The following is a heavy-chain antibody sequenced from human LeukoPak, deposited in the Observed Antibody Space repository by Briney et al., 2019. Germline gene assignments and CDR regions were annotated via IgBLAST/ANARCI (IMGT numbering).Heavy chain of an antibody. D-gene: IGHD1-1*01. CDR1: GYTLNELS. J-gene: IGHJ4*02. V-gene: IGHV1-24*01. Sequence: GASVKVSCKVSGYTLNELSMHWVRQAPGKGLEGMGGFDPEDGETIYAQKFQGRVTMTEDTSTDTAYMELSSLRSEDTAVYYCATDLNDGFDYWGQGTLVTVSS. CDR3: ATDLNDGFDY. CDR2: FDPEDGET.